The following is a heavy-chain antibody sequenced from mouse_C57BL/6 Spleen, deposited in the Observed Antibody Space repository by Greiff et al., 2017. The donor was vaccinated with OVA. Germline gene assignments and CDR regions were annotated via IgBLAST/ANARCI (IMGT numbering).Heavy chain of an antibody. J-gene: IGHJ2*01. CDR1: GFTFSDYG. CDR2: ISCGSSTI. Sequence: EVQGVESGGGLVKPGGSLKLSCAASGFTFSDYGMHWVRQAPEKGLEWVAYISCGSSTIYYADTVKGRFTISRDNAKNTQFLQMTRLRSEDTAMYYCARTFYDGYYLGYWGQGTTLTVSS. V-gene: IGHV5-17*01. CDR3: ARTFYDGYYLGY. D-gene: IGHD2-3*01.